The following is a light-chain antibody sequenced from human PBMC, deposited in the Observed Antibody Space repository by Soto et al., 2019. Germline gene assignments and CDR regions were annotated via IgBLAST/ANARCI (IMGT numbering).Light chain of an antibody. CDR1: QSVGTN. J-gene: IGKJ2*01. CDR2: ASF. CDR3: QKYNNWPPYT. Sequence: EIVMTQSPATLSVSPGERANLSCRASQSVGTNLAWYQQKPGQAPRLLMYASFITATGTPSRFSGSGSETEFTLTISSLQSEDFAVYFCQKYNNWPPYTFGQGTKLEMK. V-gene: IGKV3-15*01.